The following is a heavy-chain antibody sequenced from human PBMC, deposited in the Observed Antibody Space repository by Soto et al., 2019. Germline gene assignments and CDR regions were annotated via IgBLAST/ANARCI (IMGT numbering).Heavy chain of an antibody. D-gene: IGHD3-3*02. CDR2: IDPSDSYT. CDR1: GYSFTSYW. Sequence: GESLKISCKGSGYSFTSYWISWVRQMPGKGLEWMGRIDPSDSYTNYSPSFQGHVTISADKSISTAYLQWSSLKASDTAMYYCERNKHLWSGKVPSAYGMDVWGPATTVTVSS. V-gene: IGHV5-10-1*01. CDR3: ERNKHLWSGKVPSAYGMDV. J-gene: IGHJ6*02.